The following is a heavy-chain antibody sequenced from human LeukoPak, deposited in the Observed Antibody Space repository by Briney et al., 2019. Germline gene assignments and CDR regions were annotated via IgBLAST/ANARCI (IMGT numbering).Heavy chain of an antibody. D-gene: IGHD5-12*01. Sequence: GGSLRLSCAASGFTFSRFWMRWARHAPGEGVEWGANIKQDWSEQYYVDSLKDRFTIARDHANNSLYLQINSLRAEDRAVFYCARDGTYTDYDPDFDIWGQGTLLSVSS. CDR3: ARDGTYTDYDPDFDI. CDR2: IKQDWSEQ. V-gene: IGHV3-7*04. CDR1: GFTFSRFW. J-gene: IGHJ4*02.